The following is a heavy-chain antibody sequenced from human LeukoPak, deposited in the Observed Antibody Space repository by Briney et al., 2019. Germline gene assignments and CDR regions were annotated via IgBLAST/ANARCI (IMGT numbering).Heavy chain of an antibody. CDR1: TFTFSNYR. J-gene: IGHJ3*02. V-gene: IGHV3-7*03. D-gene: IGHD1-14*01. CDR2: IKQDGSEK. Sequence: RSGGSLRLSCAASTFTFSNYRMSWVRQAPGKGLEWVANIKQDGSEKYYVDSVKGRFTISRDNAKTSLYLQMNSLRAEDTAVYYCARDVLVAGATGTFDIWGQGTMVTVSS. CDR3: ARDVLVAGATGTFDI.